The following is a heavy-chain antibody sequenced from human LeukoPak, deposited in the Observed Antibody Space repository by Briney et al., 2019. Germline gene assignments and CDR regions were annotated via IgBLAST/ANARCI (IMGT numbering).Heavy chain of an antibody. Sequence: PGGSLRISCEVSGFNVSAHFMTWVRQAPEKGLECVSAIDNDGITDYTDAVQGRFTVSRDISKSTLYLQMHSLRTEDTDVYYCAREMGWLQCDSWGQGTLVPVSS. CDR3: AREMGWLQCDS. V-gene: IGHV3-53*01. CDR2: IDNDGIT. D-gene: IGHD5-24*01. J-gene: IGHJ5*01. CDR1: GFNVSAHF.